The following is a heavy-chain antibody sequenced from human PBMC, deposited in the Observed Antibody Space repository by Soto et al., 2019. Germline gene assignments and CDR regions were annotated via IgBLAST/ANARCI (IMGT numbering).Heavy chain of an antibody. Sequence: QVQLQQWGSGLLKPSETLSLTCAVSGGSFSATYWTWIRQPPGKGLGWVGEINHRGNTNYSPSLQNRVTISVDTSNNHFSLKLTSVAAADTAVYYCASARFDSWGRGILVTVSS. CDR2: INHRGNT. CDR1: GGSFSATY. CDR3: ASARFDS. J-gene: IGHJ4*02. V-gene: IGHV4-34*01.